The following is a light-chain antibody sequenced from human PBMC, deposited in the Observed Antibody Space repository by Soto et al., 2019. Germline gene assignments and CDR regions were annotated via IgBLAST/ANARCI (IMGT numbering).Light chain of an antibody. J-gene: IGLJ1*01. CDR3: SSYTSSSTDV. CDR2: DVS. Sequence: QSVLTQPASVSGSPGQSITISCTGTSSDIGNYNYVSWYQQHPGKAPKLIIYDVSNRPSGVSNRFSGSKSGNTASLTISGLQAEDEADYYCSSYTSSSTDVFGTGTKVTVL. V-gene: IGLV2-14*01. CDR1: SSDIGNYNY.